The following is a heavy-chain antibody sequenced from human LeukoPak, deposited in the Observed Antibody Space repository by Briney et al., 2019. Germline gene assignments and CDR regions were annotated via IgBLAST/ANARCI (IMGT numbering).Heavy chain of an antibody. Sequence: GASVKVSCKASGYTFTSYTIHWVRQAPGQRLEWMGWINAGNGNTKYSQEFQDRVTITRDTSASTAYMELSSPRSEDMAVYYCARARYETRIWPKSRYDYYHYMDVWGKGTTVTVSS. V-gene: IGHV1-3*03. J-gene: IGHJ6*03. CDR3: ARARYETRIWPKSRYDYYHYMDV. D-gene: IGHD3-3*01. CDR2: INAGNGNT. CDR1: GYTFTSYT.